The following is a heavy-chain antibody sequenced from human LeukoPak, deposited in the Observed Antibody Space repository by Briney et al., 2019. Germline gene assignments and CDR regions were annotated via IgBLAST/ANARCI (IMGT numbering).Heavy chain of an antibody. CDR3: ARQELLWFGELMGGFDP. CDR2: IYHSGST. D-gene: IGHD3-10*01. V-gene: IGHV4-38-2*01. CDR1: GYSISSGYY. Sequence: PSETLSLTCAFSGYSISSGYYWGWIRQPPGKGLEWIGSIYHSGSTYYNPPLKSRVTISVDTSKNQFSLKLSSVTAADTAVYYCARQELLWFGELMGGFDPWGQGTLVTVSS. J-gene: IGHJ5*02.